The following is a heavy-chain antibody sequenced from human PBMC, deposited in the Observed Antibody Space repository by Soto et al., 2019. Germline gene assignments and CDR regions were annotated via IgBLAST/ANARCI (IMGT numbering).Heavy chain of an antibody. Sequence: QVQLQESGPGLVKPSQSLSLTCTVSGGSISSGNYCWSWIRQPPGKGLEWIGFIHYSGSSYYNPSLKSRVTISVDTSKNQFSLKLDSVTAADTAVYYCARDLDTATYFDYWCHGTLVTVSS. V-gene: IGHV4-30-4*01. J-gene: IGHJ4*01. CDR2: IHYSGSS. CDR1: GGSISSGNYC. D-gene: IGHD5-18*01. CDR3: ARDLDTATYFDY.